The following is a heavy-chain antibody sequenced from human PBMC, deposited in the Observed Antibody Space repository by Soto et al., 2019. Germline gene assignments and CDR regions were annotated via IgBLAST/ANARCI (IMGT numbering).Heavy chain of an antibody. J-gene: IGHJ3*02. D-gene: IGHD4-17*01. CDR3: ARQYGDYVRGAFDI. Sequence: QVQLQESGPGLVKPSETLSLTCTVSGGSISSYYWSWIRQPPGKGLEWIGYIYYSGSTNYNPSLKSRVTIXVXTXXNHFSLKLSSVTAADTAVYYCARQYGDYVRGAFDIWGQGTMVTVSS. V-gene: IGHV4-59*01. CDR1: GGSISSYY. CDR2: IYYSGST.